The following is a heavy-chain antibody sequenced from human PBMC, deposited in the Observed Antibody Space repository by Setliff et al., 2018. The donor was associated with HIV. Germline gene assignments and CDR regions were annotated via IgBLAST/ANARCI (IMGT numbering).Heavy chain of an antibody. J-gene: IGHJ4*02. CDR1: GYSISSDYC. Sequence: SETLSLTCGVSGYSISSDYCWGWIRQPPGKGLEWIGNMCHGGNNNYYNPSLKSQVTMSADTSKNQFSLKLSSVTAADTTVYYCASSPAWRSDFGLHTFDYWGQGTLVTVSS. CDR2: MCHGGNNN. V-gene: IGHV4-38-2*01. D-gene: IGHD2-2*01. CDR3: ASSPAWRSDFGLHTFDY.